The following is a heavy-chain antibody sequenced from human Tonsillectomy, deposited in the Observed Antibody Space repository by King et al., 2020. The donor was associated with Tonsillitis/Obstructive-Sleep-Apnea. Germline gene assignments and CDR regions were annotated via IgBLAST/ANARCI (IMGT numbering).Heavy chain of an antibody. V-gene: IGHV3-48*03. CDR3: ARASPGCDYRTGYYGMDV. Sequence: VQLVESGGGLVQPGGSLRLSCAASGFTFRSYEMNWVRQAPGKGLEWVSYISSSGSTIYYADSVKGRFTISRDNAKNSLYLQMNSLRAEDTAVYYCARASPGCDYRTGYYGMDVWGQGTTVTVSS. J-gene: IGHJ6*02. CDR2: ISSSGSTI. D-gene: IGHD4-17*01. CDR1: GFTFRSYE.